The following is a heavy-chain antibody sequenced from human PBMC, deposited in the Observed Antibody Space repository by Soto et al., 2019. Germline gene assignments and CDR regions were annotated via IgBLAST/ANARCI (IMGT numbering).Heavy chain of an antibody. J-gene: IGHJ6*02. D-gene: IGHD2-2*01. V-gene: IGHV1-18*01. CDR3: ASSIVVVSDRTTQYSYYYYYGMDV. CDR2: ISAYNGNT. CDR1: GYTFTSYG. Sequence: GASVKVSCKASGYTFTSYGISWVRQAPGQGLEWMGWISAYNGNTNYAQKLQGRVTMTTDTSTSTAYMELRSLRSDDTALYYCASSIVVVSDRTTQYSYYYYYGMDVWGQGTTVTVS.